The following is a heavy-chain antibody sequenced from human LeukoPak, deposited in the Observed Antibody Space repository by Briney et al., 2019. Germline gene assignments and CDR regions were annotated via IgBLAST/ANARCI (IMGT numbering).Heavy chain of an antibody. Sequence: GGSLRLSCTISGFTFGDYGMNWVRQAPRKGLEWVGFIRSKGHGGTTEYAASVKGRFTISRDDSKSIAYLQMNSLKTEDTAVYYCSRVVSGYCSGGRCYYFDSWGQGTLVTVSS. V-gene: IGHV3-49*04. J-gene: IGHJ4*02. CDR2: IRSKGHGGTT. CDR3: SRVVSGYCSGGRCYYFDS. D-gene: IGHD2-15*01. CDR1: GFTFGDYG.